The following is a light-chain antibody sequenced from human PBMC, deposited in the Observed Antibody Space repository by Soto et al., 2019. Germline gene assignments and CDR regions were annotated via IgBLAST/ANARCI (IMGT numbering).Light chain of an antibody. CDR3: QTWGSGIRVV. Sequence: QLVLTQSPSASASLVASVKLTCTLSSGHSSYAIAWHQQQPEKGPRYLMKLNSDGSHRKGDGIPDRFSGSSSGAERYLPISSLQSEDEADYYCQTWGSGIRVVFGGGTKLTVL. CDR2: LNSDGSH. J-gene: IGLJ2*01. V-gene: IGLV4-69*01. CDR1: SGHSSYA.